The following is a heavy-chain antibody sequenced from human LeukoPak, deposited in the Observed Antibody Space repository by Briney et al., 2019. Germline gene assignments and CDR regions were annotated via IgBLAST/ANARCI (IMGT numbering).Heavy chain of an antibody. D-gene: IGHD4-17*01. CDR2: IYYSGST. CDR1: GGSISSSSYY. V-gene: IGHV4-39*07. CDR3: ARYTTVTTSFDY. Sequence: SETLSLTCTVSGGSISSSSYYWGWIRQPPGKGLEWIGSIYYSGSTYYNPSLKSRVTISVDTSKNQFSLKLSSVTAADTAVYYCARYTTVTTSFDYWGQGTLVTVSS. J-gene: IGHJ4*02.